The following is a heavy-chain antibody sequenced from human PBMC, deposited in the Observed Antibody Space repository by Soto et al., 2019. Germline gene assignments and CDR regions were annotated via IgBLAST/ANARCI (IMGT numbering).Heavy chain of an antibody. CDR1: GYTFTDYY. CDR3: ASDHPLGGGPKRDFEY. Sequence: QVQLVQSVAEVKKPGASVKVSCKASGYTFTDYYIHWVRQAPGQGLEWMGLINPSGGSASYAQKFRGRVTMPEDTPTRTVYLALSCLRSGDAAVYYCASDHPLGGGPKRDFEYWGQGTLVTVSS. J-gene: IGHJ4*02. V-gene: IGHV1-46*01. D-gene: IGHD3-16*01. CDR2: INPSGGSA.